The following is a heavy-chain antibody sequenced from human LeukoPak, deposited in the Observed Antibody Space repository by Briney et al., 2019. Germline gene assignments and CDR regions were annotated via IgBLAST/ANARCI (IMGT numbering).Heavy chain of an antibody. J-gene: IGHJ4*02. V-gene: IGHV4-4*07. Sequence: SETLSLTCAVSSDSLSSYFWSWIRQPAGKGLEWIGRIYISGLTNYNSSLKSRLTMSLDTSKNQLSLNLRSVTAADTAVYYCARESGSSRYFDYWGQGTLVTVSS. CDR1: SDSLSSYF. CDR3: ARESGSSRYFDY. D-gene: IGHD1-26*01. CDR2: IYISGLT.